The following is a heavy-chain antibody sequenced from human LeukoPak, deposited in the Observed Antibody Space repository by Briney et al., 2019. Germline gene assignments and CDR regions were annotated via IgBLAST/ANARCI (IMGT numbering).Heavy chain of an antibody. CDR2: ISSSSSYI. Sequence: KSGGSLRLSCEVSGFTLSSYTMNWVRQAPGKGLEWVSSISSSSSYIYYADSVKGRFTISRDNARNSLYLQMNSLRAEDTAIYYCARGIIVVVAATSNWFDPWGQGTLVTVSS. J-gene: IGHJ5*02. V-gene: IGHV3-21*01. CDR1: GFTLSSYT. CDR3: ARGIIVVVAATSNWFDP. D-gene: IGHD2-15*01.